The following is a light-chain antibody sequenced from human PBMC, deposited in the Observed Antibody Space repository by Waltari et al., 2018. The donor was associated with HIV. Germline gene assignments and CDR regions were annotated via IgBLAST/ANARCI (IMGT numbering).Light chain of an antibody. CDR3: AAWDDSLSGPV. Sequence: QSVLTQPPSASGPPGQRVTISCSGSSSNIGSNYVSWYQQLPATTPQLLTYSNNQRPSGVPDRFSGSKSGTSASLAISGLRSEDEADYYCAAWDDSLSGPVFGGGTKLTVL. CDR1: SSNIGSNY. V-gene: IGLV1-47*02. CDR2: SNN. J-gene: IGLJ3*02.